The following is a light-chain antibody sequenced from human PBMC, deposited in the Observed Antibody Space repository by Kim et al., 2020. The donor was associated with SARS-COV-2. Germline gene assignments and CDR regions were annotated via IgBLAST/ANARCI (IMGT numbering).Light chain of an antibody. CDR1: QSISSW. J-gene: IGKJ4*01. V-gene: IGKV1-5*03. CDR3: QQYNSFPLT. Sequence: DIQMTQSPSTLSASVGDRVTITCRASQSISSWLAWYQQKPGKAPKLLIYKASSLESGVPSRFSGSGSGTEFTLTISSLQPDDFATYYCQQYNSFPLTFGGGTRVEIK. CDR2: KAS.